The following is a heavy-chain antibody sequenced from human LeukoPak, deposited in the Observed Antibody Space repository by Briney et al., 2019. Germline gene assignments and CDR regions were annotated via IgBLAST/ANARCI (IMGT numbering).Heavy chain of an antibody. CDR3: ARTESGYVDY. J-gene: IGHJ4*02. V-gene: IGHV4-34*01. CDR2: INHSGST. Sequence: SETLSLTCAVYGGSFSGYYWNWIRQPPGKGLEWIGEINHSGSTNYNPSLKSRVTISLDTSKNQFSLKLSSVTAADTAVYYCARTESGYVDYWGQGILVTVSS. D-gene: IGHD3-3*01. CDR1: GGSFSGYY.